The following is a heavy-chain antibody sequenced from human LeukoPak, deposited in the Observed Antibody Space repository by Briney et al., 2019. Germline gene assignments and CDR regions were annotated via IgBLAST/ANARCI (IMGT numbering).Heavy chain of an antibody. CDR2: IYTSGST. J-gene: IGHJ5*02. CDR3: ARHVSSSGYWSGWFDP. D-gene: IGHD3-22*01. V-gene: IGHV4-4*07. CDR1: GGSISSYY. Sequence: PSETLSLTCTVSGGSISSYYWSWIRQPAGKGLEWIGRIYTSGSTNYNPSPKSRVTISVDTSKNQFSLKLSPVTAADTAVYYCARHVSSSGYWSGWFDPWGQGTLVTVSS.